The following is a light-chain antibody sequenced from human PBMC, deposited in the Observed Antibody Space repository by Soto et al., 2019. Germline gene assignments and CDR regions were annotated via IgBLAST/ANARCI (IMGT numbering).Light chain of an antibody. V-gene: IGKV3-11*01. CDR2: DAS. CDR3: HQRSSWLRGT. Sequence: EIVLTQSPATLSLSPGERATLSCRASQSVSSYLAWYQQKPGQAPRLLIYDASTRATGIPARFSGRGSGTDFTLTISSLEPEDFAVYYCHQRSSWLRGTFGGGTKVEIK. J-gene: IGKJ4*01. CDR1: QSVSSY.